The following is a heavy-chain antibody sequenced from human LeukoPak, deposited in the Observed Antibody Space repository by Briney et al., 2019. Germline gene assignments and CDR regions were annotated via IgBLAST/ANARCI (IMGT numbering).Heavy chain of an antibody. D-gene: IGHD6-19*01. V-gene: IGHV1-2*02. CDR3: ARIAVAGNVGYWFDP. J-gene: IGHJ5*02. CDR1: GYTFTGYY. Sequence: ASVKVSCKASGYTFTGYYMHWVRQAPGQGLEWMGWINPNGGGTNYAQKFQGRVTMTRDTSISTAYMELSRLRSDDTAVYYCARIAVAGNVGYWFDPWGQGTLVTVSS. CDR2: INPNGGGT.